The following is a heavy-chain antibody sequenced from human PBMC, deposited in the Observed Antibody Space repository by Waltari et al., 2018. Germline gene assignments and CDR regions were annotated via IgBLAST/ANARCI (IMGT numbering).Heavy chain of an antibody. J-gene: IGHJ4*02. V-gene: IGHV1-2*02. CDR3: AREYQQQLQYYFDY. CDR2: INPNSGGT. Sequence: QVQLVQSGAEVKKPGASVKVSCKASGYTFTGHYMHWVRQAPGQGLEWMGWINPNSGGTNYAPKFQGRVTMTRDTSISTAYMELSSLRSEDTAVYYCAREYQQQLQYYFDYWGQGTLVTVSS. D-gene: IGHD6-13*01. CDR1: GYTFTGHY.